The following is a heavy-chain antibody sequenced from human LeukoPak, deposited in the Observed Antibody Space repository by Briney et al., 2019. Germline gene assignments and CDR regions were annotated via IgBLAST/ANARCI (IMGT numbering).Heavy chain of an antibody. CDR3: AKDGSGSYRANVFDY. CDR2: ISYDGSNK. Sequence: GGSLRLSCAASGFTFSSYGMHWVRQAPGKGLERVAVISYDGSNKYYADSVKGRFTISRDNSKNSLYLQMNSLRTEDTALYYCAKDGSGSYRANVFDYWGQGTLVTVSS. CDR1: GFTFSSYG. V-gene: IGHV3-30*18. J-gene: IGHJ4*02. D-gene: IGHD3-10*01.